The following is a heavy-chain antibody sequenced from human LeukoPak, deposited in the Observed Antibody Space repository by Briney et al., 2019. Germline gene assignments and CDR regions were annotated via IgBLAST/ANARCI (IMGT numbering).Heavy chain of an antibody. D-gene: IGHD6-6*01. CDR1: GFTFTTYG. J-gene: IGHJ4*02. CDR3: ARVGSSGLLVEFNY. V-gene: IGHV1-18*01. Sequence: SVKVSCKASGFTFTTYGFSWVRQAPGQGLEWVGWISAHSGKTDSAQKFQGRVTMTTDTPTSTAYMELTSLRSDDTAEYYCARVGSSGLLVEFNYWGQGTRVTVSS. CDR2: ISAHSGKT.